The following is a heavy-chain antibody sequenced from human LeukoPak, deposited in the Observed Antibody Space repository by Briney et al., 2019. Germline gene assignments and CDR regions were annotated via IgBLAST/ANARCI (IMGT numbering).Heavy chain of an antibody. Sequence: SETLSLTCTVSGGSISSGSYYWSWIRQPAGKGLEWIGRIYTSGSTNYNPSLKSRVTISVDTSKNQFSLKLSSVTAADTAVYYCARDSDNWNYRGYFDYWGQGTLVTVSS. V-gene: IGHV4-61*02. CDR1: GGSISSGSYY. CDR3: ARDSDNWNYRGYFDY. J-gene: IGHJ4*02. CDR2: IYTSGST. D-gene: IGHD1-7*01.